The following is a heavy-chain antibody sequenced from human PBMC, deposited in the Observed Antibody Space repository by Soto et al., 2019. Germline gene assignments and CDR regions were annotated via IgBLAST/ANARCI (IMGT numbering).Heavy chain of an antibody. CDR1: GGSISSGGYY. CDR2: IYYSGST. J-gene: IGHJ5*02. CDR3: ASTYYYDSKRGYNWFDP. D-gene: IGHD3-22*01. V-gene: IGHV4-31*03. Sequence: SETLSLTCTVSGGSISSGGYYWSWIRQHPGKGLEWIGYIYYSGSTYYNPSLKSRVTISVDTSKNQFSLKLSSVTAADMAVYYCASTYYYDSKRGYNWFDPWGQGTLVTVSS.